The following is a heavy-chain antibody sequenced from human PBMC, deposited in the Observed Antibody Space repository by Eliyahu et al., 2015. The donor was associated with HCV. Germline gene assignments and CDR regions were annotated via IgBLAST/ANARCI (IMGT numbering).Heavy chain of an antibody. D-gene: IGHD3-3*01. Sequence: QLQLQESGPGLVKPSETLSLTCTVXGGSISSSSYYWGWIRQPPGKGLEWIGSIYYSGSTYYNPSLKSRVTISVDTSKNQFSLKLSSVTAADTAVYYCARRVTYYDFWSGYLGPVFDYWGQGTLVTVSS. CDR1: GGSISSSSYY. CDR2: IYYSGST. CDR3: ARRVTYYDFWSGYLGPVFDY. J-gene: IGHJ4*02. V-gene: IGHV4-39*01.